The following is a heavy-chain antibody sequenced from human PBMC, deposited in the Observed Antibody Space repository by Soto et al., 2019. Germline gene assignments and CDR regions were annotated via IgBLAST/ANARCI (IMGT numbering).Heavy chain of an antibody. CDR2: ISNYNGKT. V-gene: IGHV1-18*01. Sequence: ASVKVSCKASGYTFTNYGITWVRQAPGQGLEWMGWISNYNGKTTYEQKFQGRVNMTIDTSTNTAYMDLRSLRSDDTAVYYCARDETYSSYYFDYWGQGTLVTVSS. J-gene: IGHJ4*02. D-gene: IGHD5-18*01. CDR3: ARDETYSSYYFDY. CDR1: GYTFTNYG.